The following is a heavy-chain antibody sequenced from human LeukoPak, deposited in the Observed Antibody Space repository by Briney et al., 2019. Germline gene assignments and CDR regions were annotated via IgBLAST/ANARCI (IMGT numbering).Heavy chain of an antibody. Sequence: ASVKVSCKASGYTFTSYGISWVRQAPGQGLEWMGWISAYNGNTNYAQKLQGRVTMTTDTSTSTAYMELRSLRSDDTAVYYCARGSSYYDILTGYSQYYFDYWGQGTLVTVSS. CDR1: GYTFTSYG. CDR3: ARGSSYYDILTGYSQYYFDY. J-gene: IGHJ4*02. CDR2: ISAYNGNT. V-gene: IGHV1-18*01. D-gene: IGHD3-9*01.